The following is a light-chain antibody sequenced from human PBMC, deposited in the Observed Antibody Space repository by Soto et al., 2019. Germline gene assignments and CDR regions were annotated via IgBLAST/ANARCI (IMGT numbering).Light chain of an antibody. V-gene: IGKV3-20*01. J-gene: IGKJ1*01. CDR3: QQYDRSPVT. CDR1: QSVSNNY. CDR2: GSS. Sequence: EVVLTQSPGTLSLSPGERATLSCRASQSVSNNYFAWYQQKPGQAPRLLIFGSSDRATGIPDRFSGSGSGTDFTLTISRLEPEDFAVYYCQQYDRSPVTFGQGTKVEIK.